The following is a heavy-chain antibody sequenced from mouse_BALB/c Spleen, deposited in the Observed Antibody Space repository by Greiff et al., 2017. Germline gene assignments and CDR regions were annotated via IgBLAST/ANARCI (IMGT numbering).Heavy chain of an antibody. CDR1: GFTFSSYA. CDR3: ARDTLDWYFDV. D-gene: IGHD2-10*02. J-gene: IGHJ1*01. CDR2: ISSGGSYT. Sequence: DVMLVESGGGLVKPGGSLKLSCAASGFTFSSYAMSWVRQSPEKRLEWVAEISSGGSYTYYPDTVTGRFTISRDNAKNTLYLEMSSLRSEDTAMYYCARDTLDWYFDVWGAGTTVTVSS. V-gene: IGHV5-9-4*01.